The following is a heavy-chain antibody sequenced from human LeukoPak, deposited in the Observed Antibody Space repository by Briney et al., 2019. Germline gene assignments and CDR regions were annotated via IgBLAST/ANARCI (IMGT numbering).Heavy chain of an antibody. J-gene: IGHJ6*02. Sequence: SQTLSLTCTVSGGSISSGDYYWSWIRQPPGKGLEWIGYIYYSGSTYYNPSLKSRVTISVDTSKNQFSLKLSSVTAADTAVYYCSATIVVLTGYYYGMNVWGQGTTVTVSS. CDR1: GGSISSGDYY. CDR3: SATIVVLTGYYYGMNV. D-gene: IGHD2/OR15-2a*01. CDR2: IYYSGST. V-gene: IGHV4-30-4*01.